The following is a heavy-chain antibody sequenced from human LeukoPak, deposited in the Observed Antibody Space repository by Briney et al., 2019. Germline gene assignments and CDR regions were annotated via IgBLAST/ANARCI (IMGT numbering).Heavy chain of an antibody. CDR1: GYSFTTHD. CDR3: ARDIPLGSYPDY. V-gene: IGHV1-8*03. J-gene: IGHJ4*02. CDR2: MNPYTAKT. Sequence: ASVKVSCKASGYSFTTHDVNWVRQAPGQGLEWMGWMNPYTAKTGYAQNFQGRVTITRNTSTSTAYMELSSLRSEDTAVYYCARDIPLGSYPDYWGQGTLVTVSS. D-gene: IGHD3-10*01.